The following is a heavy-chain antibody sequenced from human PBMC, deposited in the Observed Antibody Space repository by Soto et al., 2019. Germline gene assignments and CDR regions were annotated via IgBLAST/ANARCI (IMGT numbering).Heavy chain of an antibody. J-gene: IGHJ5*02. Sequence: ASVKVSCKASGYTFTSYGITWVRQAPGQDLEWMGWISAYNGDTNYAQWLQGRVTMTTDTSTSTVYMELKSLKSDDTAVYYCARDQEYSTSGLYWFDLWGQGTLVTVSS. D-gene: IGHD6-6*01. V-gene: IGHV1-18*04. CDR3: ARDQEYSTSGLYWFDL. CDR1: GYTFTSYG. CDR2: ISAYNGDT.